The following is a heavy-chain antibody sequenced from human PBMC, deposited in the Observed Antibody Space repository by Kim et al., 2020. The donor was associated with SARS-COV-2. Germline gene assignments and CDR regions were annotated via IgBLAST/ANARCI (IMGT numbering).Heavy chain of an antibody. CDR3: ARVGGAYSRGGMDV. J-gene: IGHJ6*02. CDR2: VFHTGAT. D-gene: IGHD2-21*01. V-gene: IGHV4-39*01. CDR1: GGSVSSGTYY. Sequence: SETLSLTCSVSGGSVSSGTYYWGWIRQPPGKGLEWIGSVFHTGATYYTPSLKSRVSIFVATSRNQFSLILNSVIAADTAVYYCARVGGAYSRGGMDVWV.